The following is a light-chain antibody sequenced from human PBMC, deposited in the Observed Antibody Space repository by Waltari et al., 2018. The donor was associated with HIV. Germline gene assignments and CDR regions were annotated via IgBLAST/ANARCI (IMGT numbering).Light chain of an antibody. CDR2: DVH. V-gene: IGLV2-11*01. CDR3: CSYAGTYKV. J-gene: IGLJ1*01. CDR1: NSDVGNYNR. Sequence: QSALTQPRSVSGSLGQSVSISCAGTNSDVGNYNRVSWYQQHPGKAPKLIIYDVHERPSGVPDRFSASKSANTASLTISRLQADDEAAYYCCSYAGTYKVFGSGTQVTVL.